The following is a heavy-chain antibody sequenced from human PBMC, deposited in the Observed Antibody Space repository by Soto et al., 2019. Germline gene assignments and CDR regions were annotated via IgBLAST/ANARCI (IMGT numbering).Heavy chain of an antibody. Sequence: GAXVKVSCKASGYTFTRYAMHWVRQAPGQRLEWMGWINAGDGGTKYSRTFQGRVTITSDTSTTTAYMELSSLRSEDTAVYYCARSYSIIHITIPHTSDAFDIWGQGTMVTVSS. D-gene: IGHD2-21*01. CDR2: INAGDGGT. J-gene: IGHJ3*02. CDR1: GYTFTRYA. V-gene: IGHV1-3*01. CDR3: ARSYSIIHITIPHTSDAFDI.